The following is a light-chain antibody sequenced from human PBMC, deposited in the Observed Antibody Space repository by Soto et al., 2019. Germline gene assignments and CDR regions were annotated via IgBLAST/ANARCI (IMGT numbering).Light chain of an antibody. CDR1: QGISNF. CDR2: AAS. J-gene: IGKJ5*01. Sequence: IQLTQSPSSLSASVGDRVTITCRATQGISNFLVWYQQKPGKAPKLLIYAASTLQSGVPSRFSGSGAGTDFTFTFGSLQPEDFATYYCQQLYSYPLTFGQGTRLEIK. V-gene: IGKV1-9*01. CDR3: QQLYSYPLT.